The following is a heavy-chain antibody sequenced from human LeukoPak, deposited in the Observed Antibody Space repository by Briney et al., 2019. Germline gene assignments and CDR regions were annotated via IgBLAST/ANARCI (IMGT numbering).Heavy chain of an antibody. V-gene: IGHV4-61*08. J-gene: IGHJ6*03. D-gene: IGHD6-19*01. Sequence: PSETLSLTCTVSGGSISSGGYYWSWIRQHPGKGLEWIGYIYTSGSTNYNPSLKSRVTISVDTSKNQFSLKLSSVTAADTAVYYCARHARQWLAYYYYYMDVWGKGTTVTVSS. CDR3: ARHARQWLAYYYYYMDV. CDR2: IYTSGST. CDR1: GGSISSGGYY.